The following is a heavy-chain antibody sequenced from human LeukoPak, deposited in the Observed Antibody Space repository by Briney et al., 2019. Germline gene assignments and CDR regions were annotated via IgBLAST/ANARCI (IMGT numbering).Heavy chain of an antibody. CDR1: GGSFSGYY. J-gene: IGHJ4*02. D-gene: IGHD5-18*01. CDR2: INHSGST. Sequence: SETLSLTCAVYGGSFSGYYWSWIRQPPGKGLEWIGEINHSGSTNYNPSLKSRVTISVDTSKNQFSLKLSSVTAADTSVYYCARHSSHGYSYGFDYWGQGTLVTVSS. V-gene: IGHV4-34*01. CDR3: ARHSSHGYSYGFDY.